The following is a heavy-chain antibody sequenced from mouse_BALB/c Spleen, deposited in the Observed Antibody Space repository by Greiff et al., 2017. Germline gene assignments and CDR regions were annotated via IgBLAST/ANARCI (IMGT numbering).Heavy chain of an antibody. Sequence: EVMLVESGGGLVKPGGSLKLSCAASGFAFSSYDMSWVRQTPEKRLEWVAYISSGGGSTYYPDTVKGRFTISRDNAKNTLYLQMSSLKSEDTAMYYCARANYYAMDYWGQGTSVTVSS. CDR1: GFAFSSYD. J-gene: IGHJ4*01. V-gene: IGHV5-12-1*01. CDR2: ISSGGGST. CDR3: ARANYYAMDY.